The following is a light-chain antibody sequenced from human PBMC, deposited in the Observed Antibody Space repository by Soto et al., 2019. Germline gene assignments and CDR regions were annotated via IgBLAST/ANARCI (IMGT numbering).Light chain of an antibody. J-gene: IGKJ2*01. CDR3: MQGTREPEKYT. CDR2: KVS. CDR1: QSLVYSDGNTS. V-gene: IGKV2-30*01. Sequence: DVVMTQSPLSLPVTLGQPASISCRSSQSLVYSDGNTSLNWFQQRPGQSPRRLIYKVSNRASGVPDRFSGSVSGTVFTLKISRVEAQDVGVYYCMQGTREPEKYTFGQGTKLEIK.